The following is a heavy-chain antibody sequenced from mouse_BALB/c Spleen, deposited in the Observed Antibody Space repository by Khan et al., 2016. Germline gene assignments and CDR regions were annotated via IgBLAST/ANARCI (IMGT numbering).Heavy chain of an antibody. CDR3: ARLHYYGRFAY. Sequence: EVKLLESGGGLVQPGGSLKLSCAASGFDFSRYWMSWVRQAPGTGLEWIGEINPDSSTINYTPSLTDKFIISRDTANNTLYLQMSKVRSEDTALYYCARLHYYGRFAYWGQGTLVTVSA. CDR2: INPDSSTI. J-gene: IGHJ3*01. CDR1: GFDFSRYW. D-gene: IGHD1-2*01. V-gene: IGHV4-1*02.